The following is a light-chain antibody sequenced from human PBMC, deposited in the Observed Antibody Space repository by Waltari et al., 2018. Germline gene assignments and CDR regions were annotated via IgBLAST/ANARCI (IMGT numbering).Light chain of an antibody. CDR2: WAS. V-gene: IGKV4-1*01. CDR1: QSVLYSSNNKNY. J-gene: IGKJ1*01. Sequence: DIVMTQSPDSLAVSLGERATINCKSSQSVLYSSNNKNYLAWYQQKPGQPSRLLIYWASTRESGVPDRFSGSGSGTDFTLTISSLQAEDVALYYCQQYYSTPQAFGQGTKVEI. CDR3: QQYYSTPQA.